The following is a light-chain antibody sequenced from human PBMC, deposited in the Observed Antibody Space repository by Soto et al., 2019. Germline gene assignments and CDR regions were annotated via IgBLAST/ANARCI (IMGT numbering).Light chain of an antibody. J-gene: IGLJ2*01. CDR3: AAWDDSLNGLV. CDR1: SSNIGINT. CDR2: NNN. Sequence: QPVLTQPPSASGTPGQRVTISCSGSSSNIGINTVNWYQHLPGTAPKLLIYNNNQRPSGVPDRFSGSKSGTSASLAISGLQSEDETDYYCAAWDDSLNGLVFGGGTKVTVL. V-gene: IGLV1-44*01.